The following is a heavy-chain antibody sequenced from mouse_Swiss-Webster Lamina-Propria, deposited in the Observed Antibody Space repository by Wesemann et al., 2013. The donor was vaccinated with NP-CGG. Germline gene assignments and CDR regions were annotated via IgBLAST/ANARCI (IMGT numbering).Heavy chain of an antibody. CDR1: EYEFPSHD. D-gene: IGHD1-1*01. Sequence: GESLKLSCESNEYEFPSHDMSWVRKTPEKRLELVAAINSDGGSTYYPDTMERRFIISRDNTKKTLYLQMSSLRSEDTALYYCARHGYYGSSSNWYFDVWGAGDHGSPSPQ. CDR3: ARHGYYGSSSNWYFDV. CDR2: INSDGGST. J-gene: IGHJ1*01. V-gene: IGHV5-2*01.